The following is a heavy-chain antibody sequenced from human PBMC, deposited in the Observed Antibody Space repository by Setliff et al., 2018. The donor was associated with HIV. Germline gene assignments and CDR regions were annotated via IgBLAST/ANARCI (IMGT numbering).Heavy chain of an antibody. D-gene: IGHD1-20*01. J-gene: IGHJ6*03. Sequence: ASVKVSCKSSGGTFNSYAIIWVRQAPGQGLEWMGGIIPAFGTTNYAQKFQGRVTITADESTSTAYMELSSLRSEDTAVYYCARGPRYNWNSYYYMDVWGKGTTVTVSS. V-gene: IGHV1-69*13. CDR3: ARGPRYNWNSYYYMDV. CDR1: GGTFNSYA. CDR2: IIPAFGTT.